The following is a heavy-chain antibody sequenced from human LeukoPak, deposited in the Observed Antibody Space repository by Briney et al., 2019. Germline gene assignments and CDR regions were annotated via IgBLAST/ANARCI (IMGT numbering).Heavy chain of an antibody. V-gene: IGHV1-8*01. CDR3: ARARRDLGAFDF. D-gene: IGHD2-21*02. Sequence: ASVKVSRKASGYTFTSYDIDWVRQATGQGLEWMGWMNPNSGNTGYAQKFQGRVTMTRNTSISTAYMELSSLRSEDTAVYYCARARRDLGAFDFWGQGTLVTVST. J-gene: IGHJ4*02. CDR1: GYTFTSYD. CDR2: MNPNSGNT.